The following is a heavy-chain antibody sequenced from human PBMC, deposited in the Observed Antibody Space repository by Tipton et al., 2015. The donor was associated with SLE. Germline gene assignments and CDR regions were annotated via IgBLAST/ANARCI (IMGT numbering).Heavy chain of an antibody. CDR2: VRFDGSDT. D-gene: IGHD6-19*01. CDR3: AKDRAVAGIYYFDY. J-gene: IGHJ4*02. V-gene: IGHV3-30*02. Sequence: SLRLSCAASGFSFSSYGMHWVRQAPGKGVEWEAFVRFDGSDTYYGDSVKGRFTISRDNAKNTLYLQMNSLRPEDTAVYYCAKDRAVAGIYYFDYWGQGTLVTVSS. CDR1: GFSFSSYG.